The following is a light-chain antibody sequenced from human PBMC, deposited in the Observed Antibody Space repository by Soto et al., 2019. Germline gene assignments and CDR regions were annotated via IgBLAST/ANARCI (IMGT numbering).Light chain of an antibody. Sequence: DIQMTQSPSSLSTSVGDRVTITCRATQSISSYLSWYQQKPGKAPKLLIYAASTFQSGVPSRFSGSGSGTDFTLTISSLQPEDFATHYCQQSYSTPYTFGQGTKLEIK. CDR3: QQSYSTPYT. J-gene: IGKJ2*01. CDR1: QSISSY. V-gene: IGKV1-39*01. CDR2: AAS.